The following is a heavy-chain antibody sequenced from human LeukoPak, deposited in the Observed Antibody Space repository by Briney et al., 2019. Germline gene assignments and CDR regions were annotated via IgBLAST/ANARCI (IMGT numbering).Heavy chain of an antibody. J-gene: IGHJ3*02. CDR2: IYAGDSGT. CDR3: ARRQYRGAFDI. Sequence: GESLKISCRASGFRITNYWIVWLRQTPGKGLEWMAIIYAGDSGTRYSPSFQGQVIISADKSISTAYLQWGSLKASDTAMYYCARRQYRGAFDIWGQGTMVTVSS. V-gene: IGHV5-51*01. D-gene: IGHD5-18*01. CDR1: GFRITNYW.